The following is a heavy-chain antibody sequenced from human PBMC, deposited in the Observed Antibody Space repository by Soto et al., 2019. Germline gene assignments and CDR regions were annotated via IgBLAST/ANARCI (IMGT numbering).Heavy chain of an antibody. J-gene: IGHJ6*03. CDR2: IYFSGSA. Sequence: QLQLEESGPGLVKPSQTLSLTCAVSGGSISNGGYYWSWIRQHPGKGLEWIGSIYFSGSAYYNPSLQSRLTISFGTPKNQLSPKLSSETGADKAVYYCASDSQSHQPNHRWGGGYVDVWGKGTTVTVSS. V-gene: IGHV4-31*11. CDR3: ASDSQSHQPNHRWGGGYVDV. D-gene: IGHD3-16*01. CDR1: GGSISNGGYY.